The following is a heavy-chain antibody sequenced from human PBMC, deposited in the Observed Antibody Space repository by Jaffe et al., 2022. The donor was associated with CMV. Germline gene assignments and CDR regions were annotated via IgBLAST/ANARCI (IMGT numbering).Heavy chain of an antibody. J-gene: IGHJ4*02. D-gene: IGHD5-12*01. CDR3: ARGSSEATTGMGY. Sequence: EVQLVESGGGLVQPGGSLRLSCAASGFTFSSYWMSWVRQAPGKGLEWVANIKQDGSEKYYVDSVKGRFTISRDNAKNSLYLQMNSLRAEDTAVYYCARGSSEATTGMGYWGQGTLVTVSS. V-gene: IGHV3-7*01. CDR1: GFTFSSYW. CDR2: IKQDGSEK.